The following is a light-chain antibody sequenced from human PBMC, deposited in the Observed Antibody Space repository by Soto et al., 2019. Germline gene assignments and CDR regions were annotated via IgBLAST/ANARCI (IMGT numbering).Light chain of an antibody. J-gene: IGKJ2*01. Sequence: DIQLTQSPSTLSSSVGDRVTITCRASQSISGCLAWYQQKPGKAPRLLIYDASSLESGVPSRFSGSGSGTEFSLTISRLLPDDDFTYYCQQYSSYSANAFGQGTKLEIK. CDR3: QQYSSYSANA. CDR1: QSISGC. CDR2: DAS. V-gene: IGKV1-5*01.